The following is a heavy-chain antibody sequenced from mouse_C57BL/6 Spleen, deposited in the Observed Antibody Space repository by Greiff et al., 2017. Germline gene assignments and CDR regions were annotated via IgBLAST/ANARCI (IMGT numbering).Heavy chain of an antibody. CDR1: GYTFTSYW. CDR2: IHPNCGST. V-gene: IGHV1-64*01. J-gene: IGHJ2*01. CDR3: ARGANWGCFDY. D-gene: IGHD4-1*01. Sequence: VQLQQSGAELVKPGASVKLSCKASGYTFTSYWMHWVKQRPGQGLEWIGMIHPNCGSTNYNEKFKSKATLTVDKSSSTAYMQLSSLTSEDSAVYYCARGANWGCFDYWGQGTTLTVSS.